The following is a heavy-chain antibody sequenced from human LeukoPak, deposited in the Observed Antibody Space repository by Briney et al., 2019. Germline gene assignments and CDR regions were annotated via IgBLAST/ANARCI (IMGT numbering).Heavy chain of an antibody. J-gene: IGHJ3*02. CDR3: WFGESDDAFDI. Sequence: GRSLRLSCAASGFTFSSYAMLWVRPAPGKGLEWVAVISYDGSNKYYADSVKGRFTISRDNSKNTLYLQMNSLRAEDTAVYYCWFGESDDAFDIWGQGTMVTVSS. CDR1: GFTFSSYA. CDR2: ISYDGSNK. D-gene: IGHD3-10*01. V-gene: IGHV3-30*03.